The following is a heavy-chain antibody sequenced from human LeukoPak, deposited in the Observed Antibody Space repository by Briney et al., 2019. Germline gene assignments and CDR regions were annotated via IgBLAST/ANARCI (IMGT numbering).Heavy chain of an antibody. D-gene: IGHD6-13*01. CDR3: ARARGISAAVHY. V-gene: IGHV4-59*01. CDR2: IYYTGTT. Sequence: SETLSLTCSVSGGSINSYYWTWIRQPPGKGLEWIGYIYYTGTTNYNPSLESRVTMSVDTSKNQFSLKLSSVTAADTAAYYCARARGISAAVHYWGQGTLVTVSS. CDR1: GGSINSYY. J-gene: IGHJ4*02.